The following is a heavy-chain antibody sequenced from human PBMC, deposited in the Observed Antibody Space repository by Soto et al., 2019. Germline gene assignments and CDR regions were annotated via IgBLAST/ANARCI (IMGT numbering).Heavy chain of an antibody. CDR2: MNPNSGNT. CDR1: GYTFTSYD. V-gene: IGHV1-8*01. D-gene: IGHD4-17*01. Sequence: QVQLVQSGAEVKKPGASVKVSCKASGYTFTSYDINWVRQATGQGLEWMGWMNPNSGNTGYAQKFQRRVTTTRNTAISTAYMALSSLSSEDTAVYYCARSTNDYGDRHWGQGTLVTVSS. J-gene: IGHJ4*02. CDR3: ARSTNDYGDRH.